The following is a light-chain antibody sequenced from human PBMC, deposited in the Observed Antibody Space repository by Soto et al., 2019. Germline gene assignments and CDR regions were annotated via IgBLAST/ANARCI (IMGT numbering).Light chain of an antibody. CDR2: DVS. Sequence: QSALTQPRSVSESPGQSVTISCTGTSSDVGGYNFVSWYQQHPDKAPKLMIYDVSKRPSGVPDRFSGSKSGYTASLTISGLQAEDEADYYCCSYAGSDSYVFGTGTKVTVL. J-gene: IGLJ1*01. V-gene: IGLV2-11*01. CDR3: CSYAGSDSYV. CDR1: SSDVGGYNF.